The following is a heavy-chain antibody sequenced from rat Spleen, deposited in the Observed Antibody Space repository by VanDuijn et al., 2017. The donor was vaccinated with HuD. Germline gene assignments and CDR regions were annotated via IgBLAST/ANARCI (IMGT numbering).Heavy chain of an antibody. J-gene: IGHJ2*01. CDR2: ITNSGGST. CDR3: TRENWKPDY. CDR1: GFTFSNYG. V-gene: IGHV5-27*01. Sequence: EVQLVESGGGLVQPGRSLKLSCAASGFTFSNYGMAWVRQAPTKGLEWVASITNSGGSTYYRDSVKGRFTISRDNAKSTLYLQMDSLRSEDTGTYYCTRENWKPDYWGQGVMVTVSS. D-gene: IGHD4-2*01.